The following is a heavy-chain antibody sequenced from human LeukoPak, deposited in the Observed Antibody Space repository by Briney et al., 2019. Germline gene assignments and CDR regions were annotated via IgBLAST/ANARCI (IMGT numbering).Heavy chain of an antibody. J-gene: IGHJ6*02. V-gene: IGHV3-30-3*01. Sequence: GGSLRLSCAASGFTFSSYAMHWVRQAPGKGLEWVAVISYDGSNKYYADSVKGRFTISRDNSKNTLYLQMNSLRAEDTAVYYCARGAYDFWSGYWSDYYYGMDVWGQGTTVTVSS. CDR3: ARGAYDFWSGYWSDYYYGMDV. CDR2: ISYDGSNK. CDR1: GFTFSSYA. D-gene: IGHD3-3*01.